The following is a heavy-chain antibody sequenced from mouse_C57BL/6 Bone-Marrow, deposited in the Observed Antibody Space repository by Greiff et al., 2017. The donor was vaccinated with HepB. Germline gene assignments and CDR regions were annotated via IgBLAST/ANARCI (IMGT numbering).Heavy chain of an antibody. J-gene: IGHJ3*01. CDR2: IDPSDSYT. Sequence: QVQLQQPGAELVRPGTSVKLSCKASGYTFTSYWMHWVKQRPGQGLEWIGVIDPSDSYTNYNQKFKGKATLTVDTSSSTAYMQLSSLTSEDSAVDYCAMIYPWFAYWDRGTLVTVSA. D-gene: IGHD2-3*01. CDR3: AMIYPWFAY. V-gene: IGHV1-59*01. CDR1: GYTFTSYW.